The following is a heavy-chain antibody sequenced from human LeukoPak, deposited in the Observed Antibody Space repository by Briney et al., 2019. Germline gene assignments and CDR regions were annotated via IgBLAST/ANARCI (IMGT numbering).Heavy chain of an antibody. V-gene: IGHV3-15*01. CDR3: TTAGMTYYYDSSGYYYADY. Sequence: GGSLRLSCAASGFTFSNAWMSWVRQAPGKGLEWVGRIKSKTDGGTTDYAAPVKGRFTISRDDSKNTLYLQMNSLKTVDTAVYYCTTAGMTYYYDSSGYYYADYWGQGTLVTVSS. CDR1: GFTFSNAW. CDR2: IKSKTDGGTT. J-gene: IGHJ4*02. D-gene: IGHD3-22*01.